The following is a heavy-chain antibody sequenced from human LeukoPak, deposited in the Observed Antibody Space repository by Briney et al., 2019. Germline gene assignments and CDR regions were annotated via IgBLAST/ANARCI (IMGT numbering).Heavy chain of an antibody. V-gene: IGHV1-18*01. J-gene: IGHJ6*02. Sequence: ASVKVSCKASGYTFTSYGIAWVRQAPGQGLQWMGWISANNGDTSYSQKLQGRVTMTTDTSTNTAYMELRSLRSDDTAVYYCARGCSSTSCYDYYYYGMDVWGQGTTVTVSS. CDR3: ARGCSSTSCYDYYYYGMDV. CDR2: ISANNGDT. CDR1: GYTFTSYG. D-gene: IGHD2-2*01.